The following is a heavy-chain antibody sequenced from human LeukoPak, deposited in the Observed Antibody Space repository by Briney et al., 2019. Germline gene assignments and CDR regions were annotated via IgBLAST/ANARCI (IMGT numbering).Heavy chain of an antibody. Sequence: GGSLRLSCAASGFTFSNYAMHWVRQAPGKGLEWVAVISYDGSNKYYADSVKGRFTISRDNSKNTLYLQMNSLRAEDTAVYYCATQWGSYIWGTDFDFWGQGTLVTVSS. D-gene: IGHD3-16*01. J-gene: IGHJ4*02. CDR2: ISYDGSNK. CDR3: ATQWGSYIWGTDFDF. CDR1: GFTFSNYA. V-gene: IGHV3-30-3*01.